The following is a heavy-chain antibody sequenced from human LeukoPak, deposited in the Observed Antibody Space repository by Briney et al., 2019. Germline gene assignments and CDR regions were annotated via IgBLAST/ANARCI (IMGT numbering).Heavy chain of an antibody. Sequence: SVKVSCKASGGTFSSYAISWVRQAPGQGLEWMGGIIPIFGTANYAQKFQGRVTIAADESTSTAYMELSSLRSEDTAVYYCASMQQLVPMGYWGQGTLVTVSS. V-gene: IGHV1-69*01. J-gene: IGHJ4*02. CDR2: IIPIFGTA. CDR1: GGTFSSYA. CDR3: ASMQQLVPMGY. D-gene: IGHD6-13*01.